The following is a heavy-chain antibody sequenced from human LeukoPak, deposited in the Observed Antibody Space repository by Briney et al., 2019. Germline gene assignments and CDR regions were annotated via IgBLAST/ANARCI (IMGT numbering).Heavy chain of an antibody. CDR3: TRVLTTDRGWYTFEF. Sequence: PGGSLRLSCEGSGFTFSDHHMDWVRQAPGMGLEWVGRGPARNKPNSCSTQYAASVRGRFTISRDDSRNSMYLQIDSLRAEDTARYYCTRVLTTDRGWYTFEFWGQGVLVTVSS. V-gene: IGHV3-72*01. D-gene: IGHD6-19*01. J-gene: IGHJ4*02. CDR1: GFTFSDHH. CDR2: GPARNKPNSCST.